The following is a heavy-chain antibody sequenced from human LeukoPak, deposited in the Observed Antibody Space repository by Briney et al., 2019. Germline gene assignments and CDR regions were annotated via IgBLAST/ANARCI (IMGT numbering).Heavy chain of an antibody. D-gene: IGHD5-24*01. Sequence: GGSLRLSCAASGFTFSSYAMHWVRQAPGKGLEWVAVISYDGSNKYYADSVKGRFTISRDNSKNTLHLQMNSLRAEDTAVYYCASRGDYWGQGTLVTVSS. V-gene: IGHV3-30-3*01. J-gene: IGHJ4*02. CDR2: ISYDGSNK. CDR1: GFTFSSYA. CDR3: ASRGDY.